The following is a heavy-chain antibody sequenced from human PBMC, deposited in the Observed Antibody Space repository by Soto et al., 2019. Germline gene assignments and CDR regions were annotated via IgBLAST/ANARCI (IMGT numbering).Heavy chain of an antibody. Sequence: PSETLSLTCTVSGGSISSGDYYWSWIRQPPGKGLEWIGYIYYSGSTYYNPSLKSRVTISVDTSKNQFSLKLSSVTAADTAVYYCARTPPRVNWFDPWGQGTLVTVSS. J-gene: IGHJ5*02. CDR3: ARTPPRVNWFDP. V-gene: IGHV4-30-4*01. CDR2: IYYSGST. CDR1: GGSISSGDYY.